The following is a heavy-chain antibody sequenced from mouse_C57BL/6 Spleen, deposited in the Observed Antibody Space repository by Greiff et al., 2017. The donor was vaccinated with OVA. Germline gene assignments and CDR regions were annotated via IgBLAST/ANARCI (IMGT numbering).Heavy chain of an antibody. Sequence: QVQLQQPGAELVKPGASVKLSCKASGYTFTSYWMQWVKQRPGQGLEWIGEIDPSDSYTNYNQKFKGKATLTVDTSSSTAYMQLSSLTSEDSAVYYCARGDPSNAGGFAYWGQGTLVTVSA. CDR2: IDPSDSYT. V-gene: IGHV1-50*01. CDR3: ARGDPSNAGGFAY. CDR1: GYTFTSYW. J-gene: IGHJ3*01. D-gene: IGHD2-5*01.